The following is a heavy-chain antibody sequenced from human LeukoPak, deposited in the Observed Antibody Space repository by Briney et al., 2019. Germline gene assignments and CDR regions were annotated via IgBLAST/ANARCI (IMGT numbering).Heavy chain of an antibody. CDR3: ARQGTDYYDSSGYYYLFAFDI. CDR2: IFYSGST. D-gene: IGHD3-22*01. Sequence: SETLSLTCTVSGGSISSSSYYWGWIRQPPGKGLEWIGGIFYSGSTYYNPSLKSRVTISVDTSKNQFSLKLSSVTAADTAAYYCARQGTDYYDSSGYYYLFAFDIWGQGTMVTVSS. V-gene: IGHV4-39*01. CDR1: GGSISSSSYY. J-gene: IGHJ3*02.